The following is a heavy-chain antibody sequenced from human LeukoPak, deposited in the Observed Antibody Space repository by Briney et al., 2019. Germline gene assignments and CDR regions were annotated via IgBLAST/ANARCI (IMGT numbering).Heavy chain of an antibody. J-gene: IGHJ4*02. CDR3: AKDGGQGADY. V-gene: IGHV3-7*03. CDR1: GFTFSGYW. CDR2: IKQDGSEK. Sequence: SGGSLRLSCAASGFTFSGYWMSWVRQAPGKGLEWVANIKQDGSEKYYVDSVKGRFTISRDNAKNSLYLQMNSLRAEDMAVYYCAKDGGQGADYWGQGTLVTVSS. D-gene: IGHD3-16*01.